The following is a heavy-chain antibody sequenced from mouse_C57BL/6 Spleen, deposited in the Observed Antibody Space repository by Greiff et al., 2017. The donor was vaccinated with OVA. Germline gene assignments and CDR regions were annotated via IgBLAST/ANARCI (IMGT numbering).Heavy chain of an antibody. CDR2: IDPSDSET. D-gene: IGHD1-1*01. CDR1: GYTFTSYW. V-gene: IGHV1-52*01. Sequence: VQLQQPGAELVRPGSSVKLSCKASGYTFTSYWMHWVKQRPIQGLEWIGNIDPSDSETHYNQKFKDKATLTVDKSSSTAYMQLSSLTSEDSAVYYGARATTVVATDYWGQGTTLTVSS. CDR3: ARATTVVATDY. J-gene: IGHJ2*01.